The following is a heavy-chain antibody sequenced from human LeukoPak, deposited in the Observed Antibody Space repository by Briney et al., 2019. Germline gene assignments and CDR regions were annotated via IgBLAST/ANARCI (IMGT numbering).Heavy chain of an antibody. V-gene: IGHV3-11*04. CDR3: AKWERALDT. CDR2: ISGGGSAA. CDR1: GLSFSDYY. D-gene: IGHD1-26*01. Sequence: GGSLRLSCAAAGLSFSDYYMSWIRVAPGKGMECVSYISGGGSAAYCADSVKGRFTISRDNAKNSGYLEMNSLRVEDTGVYFCAKWERALDTWGQGTLVTVSS. J-gene: IGHJ5*02.